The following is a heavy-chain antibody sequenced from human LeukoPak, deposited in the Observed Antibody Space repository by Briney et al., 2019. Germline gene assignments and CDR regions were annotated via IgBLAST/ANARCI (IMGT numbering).Heavy chain of an antibody. Sequence: GGSLRLSCAASGFTFSSYSMTWVRQAPGKGLEWVSSISSSSSYIYYADSVKGRFTISRDNAKNSLYLQMNSLRAEDTAVYYCAREGDYGDYDYWGQGTLVTVSS. D-gene: IGHD4-17*01. CDR2: ISSSSSYI. CDR3: AREGDYGDYDY. CDR1: GFTFSSYS. V-gene: IGHV3-21*01. J-gene: IGHJ4*02.